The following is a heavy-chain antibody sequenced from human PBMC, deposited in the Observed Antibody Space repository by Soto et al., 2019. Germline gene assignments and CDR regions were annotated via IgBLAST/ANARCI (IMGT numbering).Heavy chain of an antibody. V-gene: IGHV6-1*01. CDR1: GDSVSSNSAA. CDR2: TYYRSKWYN. D-gene: IGHD3-3*01. CDR3: ARSLRFLEWSTQIFAY. Sequence: SQTLSLTCAISGDSVSSNSAAWNWIRQSQSRGLEWLGRTYYRSKWYNDYAVSVKSRITINPDTSKNQFSLQLNSVTPEDTAVYYCARSLRFLEWSTQIFAYWGQGTLVTVSS. J-gene: IGHJ4*02.